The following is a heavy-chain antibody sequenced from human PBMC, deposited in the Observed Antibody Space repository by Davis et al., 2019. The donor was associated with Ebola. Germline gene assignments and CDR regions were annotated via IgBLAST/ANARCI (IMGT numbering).Heavy chain of an antibody. CDR2: ISAYNGNT. Sequence: ASVKVSCKASGYTFTSYGISWVRQAPGQGLEWMGWISAYNGNTNYAQKLQGRVTMTTDTSTSTAYMELSSLRSEDTAVYYCARDHGSGDRLHFDYWGQGTLVTVSS. CDR1: GYTFTSYG. V-gene: IGHV1-18*01. J-gene: IGHJ4*02. D-gene: IGHD2-15*01. CDR3: ARDHGSGDRLHFDY.